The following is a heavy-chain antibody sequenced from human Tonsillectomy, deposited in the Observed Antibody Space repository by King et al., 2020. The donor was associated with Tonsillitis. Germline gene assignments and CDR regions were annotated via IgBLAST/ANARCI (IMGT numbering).Heavy chain of an antibody. J-gene: IGHJ4*02. CDR1: SGSISSYY. V-gene: IGHV4-59*08. CDR2: IYYSGIT. CDR3: ARRGTSRRDPTDAPFDN. D-gene: IGHD2-2*01. Sequence: QLQESGPGLVKPSETLSLTCTVSSGSISSYYWTWIRQPPGKGLEWIGYIYYSGITAYNPSLKSRVTISIDTSKRQFSLKLSSVPAADPAIYYCARRGTSRRDPTDAPFDNGGQGTLVTVSS.